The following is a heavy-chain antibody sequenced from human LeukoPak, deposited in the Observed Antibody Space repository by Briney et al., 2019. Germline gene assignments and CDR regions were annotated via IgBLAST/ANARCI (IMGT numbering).Heavy chain of an antibody. V-gene: IGHV1-2*02. CDR2: INPNSGGT. J-gene: IGHJ5*02. D-gene: IGHD2-15*01. Sequence: ASVKVSCKASGYAFTGYYMHWVRQATGQGLEWMGWINPNSGGTNYAQKFQGRVTMTRDTSISTAYMELSRLRSDDTAVYYCARDGPICSGGSCYSGYNWFDPWGQGTLVTVSS. CDR3: ARDGPICSGGSCYSGYNWFDP. CDR1: GYAFTGYY.